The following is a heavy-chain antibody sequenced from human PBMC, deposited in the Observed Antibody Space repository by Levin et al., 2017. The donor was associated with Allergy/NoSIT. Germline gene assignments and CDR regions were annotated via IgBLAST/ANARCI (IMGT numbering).Heavy chain of an antibody. Sequence: GGSLRLSCAASGFTFSSYGMHWVRQAPGKGLERVAVIWYDGSNKYYADSVKGRFTISRDNSKNTLYLQMNSLRAEDTAVYYCARESAAGSGYDYDYWGQGTLVTVSS. CDR1: GFTFSSYG. D-gene: IGHD5-12*01. CDR2: IWYDGSNK. J-gene: IGHJ4*02. V-gene: IGHV3-33*01. CDR3: ARESAAGSGYDYDY.